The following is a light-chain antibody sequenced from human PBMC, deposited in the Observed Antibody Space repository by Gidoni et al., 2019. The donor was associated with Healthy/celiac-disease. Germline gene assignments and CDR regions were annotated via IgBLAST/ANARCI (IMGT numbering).Light chain of an antibody. V-gene: IGKV1-33*01. CDR2: AAS. CDR1: QDISNY. CDR3: QQYDNLPLT. Sequence: DIQMTQSPSSLSASVGDRVTITCQASQDISNYLNWYQQKPGKAPTLLIYAASNFETGVPSRFSGSGSGTDFTFTISSLQPEDIATYYCQQYDNLPLTFGGGTKVEIK. J-gene: IGKJ4*01.